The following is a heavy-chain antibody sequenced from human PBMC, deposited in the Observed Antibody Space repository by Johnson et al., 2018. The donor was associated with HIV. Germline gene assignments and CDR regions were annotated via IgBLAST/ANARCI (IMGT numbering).Heavy chain of an antibody. J-gene: IGHJ3*01. CDR3: ARGRPRWEPLWGGAFDF. CDR1: GFSFDDYG. V-gene: IGHV3-66*01. CDR2: IYSGGST. D-gene: IGHD1-26*01. Sequence: EVLLLESGGGVLRPGGSLRLSCAAAGFSFDDYGMNWVRQAPGKGLEWVSVIYSGGSTYYADSVKGRFTISRDNSKNTLYLQMSSLRAEDTAVYYCARGRPRWEPLWGGAFDFWGQGTMVTVSS.